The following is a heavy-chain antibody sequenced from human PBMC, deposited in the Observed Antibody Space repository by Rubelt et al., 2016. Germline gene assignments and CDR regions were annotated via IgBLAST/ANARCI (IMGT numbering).Heavy chain of an antibody. Sequence: QLQLQESGPGLVKPSETLSLTCTVSGGSISSSSYYWGWIRQPPGKGLEWIGSIYYSGSTYSNPSLKSRVTISVDTSRNQFSLKLSSVPAADTAVYYCARGRFLEWLPPDYWGQGTLVTVSS. J-gene: IGHJ4*02. CDR1: GGSISSSSYY. CDR3: ARGRFLEWLPPDY. CDR2: IYYSGST. V-gene: IGHV4-39*01. D-gene: IGHD3-3*01.